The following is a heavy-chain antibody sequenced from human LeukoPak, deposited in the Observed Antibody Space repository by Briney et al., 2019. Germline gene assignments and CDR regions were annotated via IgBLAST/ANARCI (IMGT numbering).Heavy chain of an antibody. J-gene: IGHJ3*02. CDR1: GGSISSSSYY. V-gene: IGHV4-39*07. CDR2: IYYSGST. Sequence: PSETLSLTCTVSGGSISSSSYYWGWIRQPPGKGLEWIGSIYYSGSTYYNPSLKSRVTISVDTSKNQFSLKLSSVTAADTAVYYCARGSPPPDIVVVPAAGGAFDIWGQGTMVTVSS. D-gene: IGHD2-2*01. CDR3: ARGSPPPDIVVVPAAGGAFDI.